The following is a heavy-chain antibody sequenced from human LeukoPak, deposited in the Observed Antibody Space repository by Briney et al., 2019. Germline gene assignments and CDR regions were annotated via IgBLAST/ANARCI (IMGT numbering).Heavy chain of an antibody. D-gene: IGHD2-2*02. J-gene: IGHJ4*02. V-gene: IGHV3-74*01. CDR2: INSDGSST. Sequence: GGSLRLSCAASGFTFSSYWMHWVRQAPGKGLVWVSRINSDGSSTSYADSVKGRFTISRDNAKNSLYLQMNSLRAEDTALYYCAKDMRGCSSTSCYRYVDYWGQGTLVTVSS. CDR1: GFTFSSYW. CDR3: AKDMRGCSSTSCYRYVDY.